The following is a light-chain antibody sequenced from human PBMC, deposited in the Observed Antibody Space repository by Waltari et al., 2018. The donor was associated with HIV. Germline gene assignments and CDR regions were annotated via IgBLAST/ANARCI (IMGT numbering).Light chain of an antibody. CDR3: MQAIQTPS. J-gene: IGKJ3*01. CDR1: QSLLAGNGHNY. CDR2: YGS. Sequence: DIVMTQSPLSLSVTPGEPASIPCQSSQSLLAGNGHNYLNWYVQKPGQPPQLLMFYGSNRASGVPDRFSGSGSGTDFTLKISRVEAEDVGVYYCMQAIQTPSFGPGTKVEIK. V-gene: IGKV2-28*01.